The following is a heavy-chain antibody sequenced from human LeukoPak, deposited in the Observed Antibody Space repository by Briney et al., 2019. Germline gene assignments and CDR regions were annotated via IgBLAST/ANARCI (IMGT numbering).Heavy chain of an antibody. J-gene: IGHJ4*02. Sequence: SETLSLTCTVSGGSISSYYWSWIRQPPGKGLEWVGHIYYSGSTNYNPSLKSRVTTSVDTSKNQLSLKLSSVTAADTAVYYCARVIGYCSSTSCFGYFDYWGQGTLVTVSS. CDR2: IYYSGST. V-gene: IGHV4-59*08. CDR3: ARVIGYCSSTSCFGYFDY. CDR1: GGSISSYY. D-gene: IGHD2-2*01.